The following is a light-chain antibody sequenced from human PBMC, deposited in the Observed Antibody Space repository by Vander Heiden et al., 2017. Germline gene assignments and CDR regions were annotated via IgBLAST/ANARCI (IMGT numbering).Light chain of an antibody. J-gene: IGLJ2*01. CDR2: DNN. CDR1: NSNVGNNY. CDR3: GTWDSSLSAVV. V-gene: IGLV1-51*01. Sequence: QPVLTQPPSVSAAPGQKVTISCSGSNSNVGNNYVSWYQHLPGTAPKLLIYDNNKRPSGIPDRFSGSKSGTSATLGITGLQTGDEADYYCGTWDSSLSAVVFGGGSKLTVL.